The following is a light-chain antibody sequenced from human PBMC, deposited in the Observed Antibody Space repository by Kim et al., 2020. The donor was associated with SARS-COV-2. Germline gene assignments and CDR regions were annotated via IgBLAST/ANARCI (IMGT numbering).Light chain of an antibody. J-gene: IGKJ1*01. CDR1: QTINYK. V-gene: IGKV3-15*01. CDR2: DAT. CDR3: QQSSDWPPLT. Sequence: SPGERATLPCRASQTINYKLVWYQQKPGQAPSLLIYDATTGATGVPARFIGSGSETDFTLTISSLQSEDFAVYYWQQSSDWPPLTFGQGTKVDIK.